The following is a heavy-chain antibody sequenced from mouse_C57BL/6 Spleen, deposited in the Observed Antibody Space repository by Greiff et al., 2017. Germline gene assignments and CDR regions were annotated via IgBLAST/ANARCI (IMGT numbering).Heavy chain of an antibody. V-gene: IGHV1-80*01. CDR3: ARDSNYPYYYAMDY. J-gene: IGHJ4*01. CDR2: IYPGDGDT. CDR1: GYAFSSYW. Sequence: VQLQQSGAELVKPGASVKISCKASGYAFSSYWMTWVKQRPGKGLEWIGQIYPGDGDTNYNGKFKGKATLTADQSSSTAYMQLSSLTSEDSAVYFCARDSNYPYYYAMDYWGQGTSVTVSS. D-gene: IGHD2-5*01.